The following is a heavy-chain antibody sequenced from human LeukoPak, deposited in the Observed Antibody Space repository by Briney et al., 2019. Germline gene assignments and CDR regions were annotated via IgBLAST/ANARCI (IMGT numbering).Heavy chain of an antibody. CDR3: AKVGEYQLLLYAFDM. D-gene: IGHD2-2*01. CDR2: IYSGGST. Sequence: GGSLRLSYAASGITFSSYGMSWVRQAPGKGLEWVSVIYSGGSTYYADSVKGRFTISRDNSKNTLYLQMNSLRAEDTAVYYCAKVGEYQLLLYAFDMWGQGTMVTVSS. V-gene: IGHV3-23*03. CDR1: GITFSSYG. J-gene: IGHJ3*02.